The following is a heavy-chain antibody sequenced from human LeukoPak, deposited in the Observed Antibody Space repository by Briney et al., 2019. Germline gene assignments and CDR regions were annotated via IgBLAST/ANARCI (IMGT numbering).Heavy chain of an antibody. CDR1: GFTFSSSS. D-gene: IGHD3-10*01. V-gene: IGHV3-21*06. CDR2: ISSDSNYI. CDR3: ARYYGSGKFDY. Sequence: GGSLRLSCAASGFTFSSSSMNWVRQAPGKGLEWVSSISSDSNYIYYADSVKGRFTISRDNAKNSLYLQMDSLRAEDTAVYYCARYYGSGKFDYWGQGTLVTVSS. J-gene: IGHJ4*02.